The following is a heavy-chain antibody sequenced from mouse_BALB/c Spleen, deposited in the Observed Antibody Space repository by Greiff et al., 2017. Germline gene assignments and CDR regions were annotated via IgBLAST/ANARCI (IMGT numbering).Heavy chain of an antibody. J-gene: IGHJ1*01. D-gene: IGHD1-1*01. CDR1: GYTFTEYT. V-gene: IGHV1-18*01. CDR2: INPNNGGT. Sequence: VQLQQSGPELVKPGASVKISCKTSGYTFTEYTMHWVKQSHGKSLEWIGGINPNNGGTSYNQKFKGKATLTVDKSSSTAYMELRSLTSEDSAVYYCARESHYYYGSSYWYFDVWGAGTTVTVSS. CDR3: ARESHYYYGSSYWYFDV.